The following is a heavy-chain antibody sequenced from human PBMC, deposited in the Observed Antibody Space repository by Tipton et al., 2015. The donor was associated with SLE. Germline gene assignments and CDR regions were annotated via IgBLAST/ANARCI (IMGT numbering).Heavy chain of an antibody. CDR2: INHSGST. CDR1: GGSISSSSYY. D-gene: IGHD3-3*01. J-gene: IGHJ5*02. V-gene: IGHV4-39*07. Sequence: LRLSCTVSGGSISSSSYYWGWIRQPPGKGLEWIGEINHSGSTNYNPSLKSRVTISVDTSKNQFSLKLSSVTAADTAVYYCARGAGWRFLDHGGRFDPWGQGTLVTVSS. CDR3: ARGAGWRFLDHGGRFDP.